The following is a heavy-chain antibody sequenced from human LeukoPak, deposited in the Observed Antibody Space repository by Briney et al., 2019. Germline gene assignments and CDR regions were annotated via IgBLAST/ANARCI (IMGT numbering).Heavy chain of an antibody. CDR1: GGSISSYY. D-gene: IGHD3-10*01. J-gene: IGHJ6*03. CDR3: ARGTGLAPLWFGELLYTGYYYYYYMDV. CDR2: IYYSGST. V-gene: IGHV4-59*01. Sequence: SETLSLTCTVSGGSISSYYWSWIRQPPGKGLEWIGYIYYSGSTNYNPSLKSRVTISVDTSKNQFSLKLSSVTAADTAVYYCARGTGLAPLWFGELLYTGYYYYYYMDVWGKGTTVTISS.